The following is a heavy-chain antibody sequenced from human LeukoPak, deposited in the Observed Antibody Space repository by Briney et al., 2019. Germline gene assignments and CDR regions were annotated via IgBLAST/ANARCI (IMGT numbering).Heavy chain of an antibody. CDR3: VSECSGGDCYSEGYFQH. D-gene: IGHD2-21*02. CDR2: ISSSGSTI. V-gene: IGHV3-48*04. CDR1: GFTFSSYG. Sequence: GGSLRLSCAASGFTFSSYGMHWVRQAPGKGLEWVSYISSSGSTIYYADSVKGRFTISRDNAKNSLYLQMNSLRAEDTAVYYCVSECSGGDCYSEGYFQHWGQGTLVTVSS. J-gene: IGHJ1*01.